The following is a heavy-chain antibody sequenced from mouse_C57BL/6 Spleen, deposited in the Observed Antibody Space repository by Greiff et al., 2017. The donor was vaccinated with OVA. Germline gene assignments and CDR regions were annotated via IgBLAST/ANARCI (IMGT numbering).Heavy chain of an antibody. J-gene: IGHJ1*03. CDR3: ARHEERGYDGTTGYFDV. V-gene: IGHV1-62-2*01. CDR2: FYPGSGSI. Sequence: VQLQQSGAELVKPGASVKLSCKASGYTFTEYTIHWVKQRSGQGLEWIGWFYPGSGSIKYNEKFKDKATLTADKSSSTVYMELSRLTSEDSAVYFCARHEERGYDGTTGYFDVWGTGTTVTVSS. D-gene: IGHD2-3*01. CDR1: GYTFTEYT.